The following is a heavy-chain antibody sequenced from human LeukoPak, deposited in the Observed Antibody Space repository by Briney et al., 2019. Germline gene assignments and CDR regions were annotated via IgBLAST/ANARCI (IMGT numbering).Heavy chain of an antibody. Sequence: SETLSLTCAVYGGSFSGYYWSGIRQPPGKGLEWIGEINHSGSTNYNPSLKSRVTISVDTSKNQFSLKLSSVTAADTAVYYCARGLGGDCSGGSCYHTPDFDYWGQGTLVTVSS. CDR2: INHSGST. V-gene: IGHV4-34*01. J-gene: IGHJ4*02. CDR3: ARGLGGDCSGGSCYHTPDFDY. D-gene: IGHD2-15*01. CDR1: GGSFSGYY.